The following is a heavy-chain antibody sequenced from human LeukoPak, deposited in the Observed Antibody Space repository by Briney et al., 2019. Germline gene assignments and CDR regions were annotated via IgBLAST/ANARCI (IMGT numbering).Heavy chain of an antibody. Sequence: ASVKVSCKASGYVFTSNDINWVRQATGQGLEWMGWMNPNSGSTGYAQKFQGRVTMTRNTSVSTAYMELSSLRSEDTAVYYCARGANSGWYRGTYYMDVWGKGTTVTVSS. CDR2: MNPNSGST. D-gene: IGHD6-19*01. V-gene: IGHV1-8*01. J-gene: IGHJ6*03. CDR1: GYVFTSND. CDR3: ARGANSGWYRGTYYMDV.